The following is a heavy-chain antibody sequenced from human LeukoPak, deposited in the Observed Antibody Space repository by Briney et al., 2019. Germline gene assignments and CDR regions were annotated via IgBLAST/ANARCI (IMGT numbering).Heavy chain of an antibody. CDR3: AKDRGGNYLFYLDY. Sequence: GGSLRLSCAASGFTFSNYAMTWVRQAPGKGLEWVSGISGSGGSTYYADSVKGRFTISRDNSMNTLYLQMNSLRAEDTAVYYCAKDRGGNYLFYLDYWGQGTLVTVSS. V-gene: IGHV3-23*01. D-gene: IGHD1-26*01. CDR2: ISGSGGST. CDR1: GFTFSNYA. J-gene: IGHJ4*02.